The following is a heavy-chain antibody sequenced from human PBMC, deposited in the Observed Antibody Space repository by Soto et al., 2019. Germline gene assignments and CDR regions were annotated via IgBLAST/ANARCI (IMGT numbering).Heavy chain of an antibody. CDR3: ARKYYYGAGTLDY. CDR1: GYTFTNYW. D-gene: IGHD3-10*01. CDR2: IYPGDSET. V-gene: IGHV5-51*01. J-gene: IGHJ4*02. Sequence: GESLKISCKGSGYTFTNYWIGWVRQMPGKGLEWMGIIYPGDSETRYSPSFQGQVTMSADKSISTAYLQWSSLKASDSAMYFCARKYYYGAGTLDYWGQGTLVTVSS.